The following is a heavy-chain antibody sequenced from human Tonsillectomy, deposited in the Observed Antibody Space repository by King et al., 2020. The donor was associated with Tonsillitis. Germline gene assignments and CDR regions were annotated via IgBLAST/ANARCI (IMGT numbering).Heavy chain of an antibody. J-gene: IGHJ6*03. D-gene: IGHD3-22*01. Sequence: VQLQQWGAGLLKPSETLSLTCAVYGGSFSGYYWSWIRQPPGKGLEWIGEINHSGSTNYNPSLKSRVTISVDTSKNQFSLKLSSVTAAETAVYYCARVTYDSSGYYYDYYYYYYMDVWGKGTTVTVSS. CDR1: GGSFSGYY. V-gene: IGHV4-34*01. CDR3: ARVTYDSSGYYYDYYYYYYMDV. CDR2: INHSGST.